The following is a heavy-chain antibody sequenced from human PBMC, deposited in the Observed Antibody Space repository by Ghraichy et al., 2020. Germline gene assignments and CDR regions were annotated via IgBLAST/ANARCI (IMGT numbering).Heavy chain of an antibody. D-gene: IGHD3-10*01. J-gene: IGHJ6*02. CDR3: AKSSGAQRRSGESLYYYGMDV. CDR1: GFTFSSYA. Sequence: GGSLRLSCAVSGFTFSSYAMNWVRQAPGKGLEWVSGISGSGGNTYYADSVKGRFTISRDNSKNTLYLQMNSLRAEDTAVYYCAKSSGAQRRSGESLYYYGMDVWGQGTTVTVSS. CDR2: ISGSGGNT. V-gene: IGHV3-23*01.